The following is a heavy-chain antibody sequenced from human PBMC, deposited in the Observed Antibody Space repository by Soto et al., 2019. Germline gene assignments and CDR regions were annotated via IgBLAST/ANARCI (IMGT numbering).Heavy chain of an antibody. Sequence: GGSPRLSCAASGFAFSSYGMHWVRQAPGKGLEWVAVIWYDGSNKYYADSVKGRFTISRDNSKNTLYLQMNSLRAEDTAVYYCARERWLQLSGLDYWGQGTLVTVSS. CDR1: GFAFSSYG. CDR2: IWYDGSNK. D-gene: IGHD5-12*01. J-gene: IGHJ4*02. CDR3: ARERWLQLSGLDY. V-gene: IGHV3-33*01.